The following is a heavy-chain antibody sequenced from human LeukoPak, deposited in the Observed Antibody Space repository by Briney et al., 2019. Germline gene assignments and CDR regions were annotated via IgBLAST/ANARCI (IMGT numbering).Heavy chain of an antibody. CDR1: GFTFSSYG. D-gene: IGHD3-10*01. J-gene: IGHJ4*02. CDR3: ARDESSGSYYGYYFDY. CDR2: IWYDGSNK. Sequence: QPGRSLRLSCAASGFTFSSYGMHWVRQAPGKGLEWVAVIWYDGSNKYYADSVKGRFTISRDNSKNTLYLQMNSLRAEDTAVYYCARDESSGSYYGYYFDYWGQGTLVTVSS. V-gene: IGHV3-33*01.